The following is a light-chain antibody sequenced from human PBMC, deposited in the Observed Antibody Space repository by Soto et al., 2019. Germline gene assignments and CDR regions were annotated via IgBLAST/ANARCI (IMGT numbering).Light chain of an antibody. CDR2: EVT. CDR1: SSDVGGYNY. V-gene: IGLV2-14*01. Sequence: QSALTQPASVSGSPGQSITISCTGTSSDVGGYNYVSWYQQHPGKAPKLMIYEVTNRPSGVSIRFSGSKSGNTASLTISVLQAEDDADYYCSSYTSSSTLYVFGTGTKVTVL. J-gene: IGLJ1*01. CDR3: SSYTSSSTLYV.